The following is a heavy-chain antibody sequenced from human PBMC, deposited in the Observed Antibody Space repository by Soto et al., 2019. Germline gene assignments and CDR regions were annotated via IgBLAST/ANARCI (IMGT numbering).Heavy chain of an antibody. D-gene: IGHD2-21*01. CDR2: IWYDGNNK. Sequence: QVQLVESGGGVVQPGGSLRLSCAASGFTFRNYGMHWVRQAPGKGLEWVAVIWYDGNNKYYAESVKGRFTISRDNSNNTLYVQMTSLRAEDTAVYYCARGLHSLFDYWGQGTLVTVSS. CDR3: ARGLHSLFDY. V-gene: IGHV3-33*01. CDR1: GFTFRNYG. J-gene: IGHJ4*02.